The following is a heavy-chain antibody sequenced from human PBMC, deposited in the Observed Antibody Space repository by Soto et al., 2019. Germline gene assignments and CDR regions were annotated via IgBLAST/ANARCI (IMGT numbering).Heavy chain of an antibody. CDR1: GGSISSRSYY. D-gene: IGHD3-3*01. V-gene: IGHV4-39*01. Sequence: SETLSLTCTVSGGSISSRSYYWGWIRQPPGKGLEWIGSIYYSGSTYYNPSLKSRVTISVDTSKNQFSLKLSSVTAAATAVYYCATPGIFGVVIGHWGRGTLVTVSS. CDR2: IYYSGST. CDR3: ATPGIFGVVIGH. J-gene: IGHJ4*02.